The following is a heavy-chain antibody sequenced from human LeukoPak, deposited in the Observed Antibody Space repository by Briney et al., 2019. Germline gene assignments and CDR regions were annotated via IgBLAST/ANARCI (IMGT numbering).Heavy chain of an antibody. CDR1: GYTFTGYY. CDR3: AAREVYSSSWFRYYYYGMDV. D-gene: IGHD6-13*01. CDR2: INPNSGGT. J-gene: IGHJ6*02. Sequence: ASVKVSCKASGYTFTGYYMHWVRQAPGQGLEWMGRINPNSGGTNYAQKFQGRVTMTRDTSISTAYMELGRLRSDDTAVYYCAAREVYSSSWFRYYYYGMDVWGQGTTVTVSS. V-gene: IGHV1-2*06.